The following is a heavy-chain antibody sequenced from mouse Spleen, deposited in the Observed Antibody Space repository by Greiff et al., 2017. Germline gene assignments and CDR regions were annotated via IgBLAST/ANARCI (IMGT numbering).Heavy chain of an antibody. CDR3: ARHYYGSSKPYFDY. V-gene: IGHV1-85*01. D-gene: IGHD1-1*01. CDR2: IYPRDGST. J-gene: IGHJ2*01. Sequence: QVQLKQSGPELVKPGASVKLSCKASGYTFTSYDINWVKQRPGQGLEWIGWIYPRDGSTKYNEKFKGKATLTVDTSSSTAYMELHSLTSEDSAVYFCARHYYGSSKPYFDYWGQGTTLTVSS. CDR1: GYTFTSYD.